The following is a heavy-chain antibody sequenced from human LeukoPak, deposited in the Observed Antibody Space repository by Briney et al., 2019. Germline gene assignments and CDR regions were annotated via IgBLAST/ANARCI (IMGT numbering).Heavy chain of an antibody. D-gene: IGHD5-18*01. CDR3: ATLGYSYGTDY. Sequence: SQTLSLTCTVSGDSISSGNYYWTWIRQPAGKGLEWIGRIYTSGSTNYNPSLKSRVTISVDTSKNQFSLKLSSVTAADTAVYYCATLGYSYGTDYWGQRTLVTVSS. J-gene: IGHJ4*02. CDR2: IYTSGST. V-gene: IGHV4-61*02. CDR1: GDSISSGNYY.